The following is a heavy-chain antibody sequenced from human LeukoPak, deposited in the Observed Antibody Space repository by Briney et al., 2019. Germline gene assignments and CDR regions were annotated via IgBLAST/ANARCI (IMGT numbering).Heavy chain of an antibody. V-gene: IGHV4-34*01. D-gene: IGHD4-17*01. CDR1: GGSFSGYY. CDR3: ARGAVNYGDYIDY. Sequence: SETLSLTCAVYGGSFSGYYWSWIRQPPGKGLEWIGEINHSGSTNYNPSLKSRVTISVDTPKNQFSLKLSSVTAADTAVYYCARGAVNYGDYIDYWGQGTLVTVSS. CDR2: INHSGST. J-gene: IGHJ4*02.